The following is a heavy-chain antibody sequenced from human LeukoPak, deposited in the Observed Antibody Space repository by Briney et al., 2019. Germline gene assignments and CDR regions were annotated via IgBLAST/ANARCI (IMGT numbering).Heavy chain of an antibody. Sequence: GGSLRLSCAASGFTFSSYSMNWVRQAPGKGLEWVSYISSSSSTIYYADSVKGRFTISRDNAKNSLYLQMNSLRAEDTAVYYCARDTDNYYDSSGSTNGLYWGQGTLVTVSS. CDR3: ARDTDNYYDSSGSTNGLY. J-gene: IGHJ4*02. V-gene: IGHV3-48*01. CDR2: ISSSSSTI. CDR1: GFTFSSYS. D-gene: IGHD3-22*01.